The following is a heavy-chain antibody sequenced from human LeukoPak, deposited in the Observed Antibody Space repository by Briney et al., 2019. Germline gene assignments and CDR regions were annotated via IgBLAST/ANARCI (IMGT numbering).Heavy chain of an antibody. Sequence: SETLSLTCTASGGSISSYYWNWIRQPAGKRLEWIGRIYASGSTNYNPSLKSRVTMSVDTSKNQFSLKLSSVTAADTAVYYCARDATLYGDPLDYWGQGTLVTVSS. CDR3: ARDATLYGDPLDY. D-gene: IGHD4-17*01. J-gene: IGHJ4*02. CDR1: GGSISSYY. V-gene: IGHV4-4*07. CDR2: IYASGST.